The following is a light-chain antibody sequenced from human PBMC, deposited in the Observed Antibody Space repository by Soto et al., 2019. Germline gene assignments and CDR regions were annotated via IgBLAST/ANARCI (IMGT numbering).Light chain of an antibody. J-gene: IGLJ3*02. Sequence: QSVLTQPPSMSGAPGQRVTISCTGSSSNIGAGYDVYWYHLLPGTAPKLLIYGNTNRPSGVPDRFSGAKSGTTASLAITGLRAEDEADYYCQSHDSSLNSWVFGGGTKLTVL. V-gene: IGLV1-40*01. CDR1: SSNIGAGYD. CDR3: QSHDSSLNSWV. CDR2: GNT.